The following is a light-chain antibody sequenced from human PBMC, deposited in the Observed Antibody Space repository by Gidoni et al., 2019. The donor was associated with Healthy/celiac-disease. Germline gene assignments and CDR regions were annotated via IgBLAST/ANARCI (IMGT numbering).Light chain of an antibody. J-gene: IGKJ2*01. CDR3: QQSYNSPYT. Sequence: DIQMTQSPSSLSASVGDRVTITCRASQSINSYLNWYQQKPGKAPKLLIYAASSLQSGVPSRFSGSGSGTDFTLTISSLQPEDFATYYCQQSYNSPYTFXQXTKLEIK. V-gene: IGKV1-39*01. CDR1: QSINSY. CDR2: AAS.